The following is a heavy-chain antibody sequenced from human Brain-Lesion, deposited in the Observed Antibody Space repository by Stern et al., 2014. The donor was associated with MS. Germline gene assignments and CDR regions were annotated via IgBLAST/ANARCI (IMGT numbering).Heavy chain of an antibody. D-gene: IGHD2-8*01. CDR1: GCSISSGGYY. CDR3: ARVGVYVQTGWFDP. J-gene: IGHJ5*02. V-gene: IGHV4-31*01. CDR2: IPYSGGN. Sequence: QVQLQESGPGLVKPSPTLSLTCTVSGCSISSGGYYWSWIRQHPGKGLEWIGYIPYSGGNYYNSSLKSLATISRDTSKNQFSLNLNSVTAADTAVYYCARVGVYVQTGWFDPWGQGALVTVSS.